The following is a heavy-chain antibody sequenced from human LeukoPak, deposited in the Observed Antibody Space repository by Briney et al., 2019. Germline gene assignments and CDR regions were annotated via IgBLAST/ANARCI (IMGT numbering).Heavy chain of an antibody. J-gene: IGHJ3*02. V-gene: IGHV3-23*01. CDR2: ISGSGGST. Sequence: GGSLRLSCAASGFTFSSYAMSWVRQAPGKGLEWVSAISGSGGSTYYADSVKGRFTISRDNSKNTPYLQMNSLRAEDTAVYYCARDPYYDSSGLDAFDIWGQGTMVTVSS. CDR3: ARDPYYDSSGLDAFDI. D-gene: IGHD3-22*01. CDR1: GFTFSSYA.